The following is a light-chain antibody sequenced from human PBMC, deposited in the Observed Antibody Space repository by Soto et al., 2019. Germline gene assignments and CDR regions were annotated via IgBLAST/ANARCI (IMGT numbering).Light chain of an antibody. CDR1: QGISNW. CDR3: QQHSHWPPWT. Sequence: DIQMTQSPSSVSASVGDRVTITCRASQGISNWLAWYQQKPGKAPSLLIHAASSLQSGVPSRFSGSGYGTDFTLTISNLEPEDFAVYYCQQHSHWPPWTFGQGTRVEIQ. J-gene: IGKJ1*01. V-gene: IGKV1-12*01. CDR2: AAS.